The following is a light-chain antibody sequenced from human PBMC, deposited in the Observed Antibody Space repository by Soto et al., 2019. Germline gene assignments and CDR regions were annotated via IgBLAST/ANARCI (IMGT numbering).Light chain of an antibody. CDR2: DVS. V-gene: IGLV2-11*01. CDR3: CSYAGSYTYV. Sequence: QSVLTQPRSVSGSPGQSVTISCTGTSSDVGGYNYVSWYQQHPGKAPKLMIFDVSKRPSGVPDRFSGSKSSNTASLTISGLRAEDEADYYCCSYAGSYTYVFGTGTKVTVL. J-gene: IGLJ1*01. CDR1: SSDVGGYNY.